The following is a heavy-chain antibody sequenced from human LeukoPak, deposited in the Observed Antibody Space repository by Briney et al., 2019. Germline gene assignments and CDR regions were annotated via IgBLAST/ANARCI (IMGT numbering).Heavy chain of an antibody. CDR3: ARDYYGSGSYWVY. D-gene: IGHD3-10*01. Sequence: KPSGTPSPNCAGSGGSISSSNWWRWVRQPPGEGLGWIGEIYHSGSTNYNPSLKSRVTISVDKSKNQFSLKLSSVTAADTAVYYCARDYYGSGSYWVYWGQGTLVTVSS. V-gene: IGHV4-4*02. CDR1: GGSISSSNW. J-gene: IGHJ4*02. CDR2: IYHSGST.